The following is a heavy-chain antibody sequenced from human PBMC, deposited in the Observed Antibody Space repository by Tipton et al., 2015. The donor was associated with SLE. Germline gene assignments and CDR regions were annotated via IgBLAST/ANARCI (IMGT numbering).Heavy chain of an antibody. D-gene: IGHD3-10*01. J-gene: IGHJ3*02. V-gene: IGHV4-34*01. Sequence: TLSLTCAVYGGSFSGYYWSWIRQPPGKGLEWIGEINHSGSTYYNPSLKSRVTISVDTSKNQFSLKLSSVTAADTAVYYCARTMDYYGSGSYLNAFDIWGQGTMVTVSS. CDR1: GGSFSGYY. CDR2: INHSGST. CDR3: ARTMDYYGSGSYLNAFDI.